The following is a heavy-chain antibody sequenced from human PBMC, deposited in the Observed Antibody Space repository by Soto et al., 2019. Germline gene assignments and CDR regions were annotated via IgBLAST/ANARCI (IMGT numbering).Heavy chain of an antibody. D-gene: IGHD3-22*01. CDR3: ARMSYYYDKWYFDL. Sequence: QLHESGPGVVKPSETLSLTCTVSGDSINNNDYYWNWIRQTPGKGLEWIGYVYYSGSTYYIPSLKSRLSMSVDTSKNQFSLKLSSVTAADTAIYYCARMSYYYDKWYFDLWSRGTLITVSS. CDR1: GDSINNNDYY. CDR2: VYYSGST. J-gene: IGHJ2*01. V-gene: IGHV4-30-4*01.